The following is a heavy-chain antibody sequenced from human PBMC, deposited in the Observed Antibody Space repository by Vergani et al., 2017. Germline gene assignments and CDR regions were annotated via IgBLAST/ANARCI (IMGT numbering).Heavy chain of an antibody. J-gene: IGHJ6*02. D-gene: IGHD3-9*01. CDR2: IGVGSGNT. Sequence: QMQLVQSGPEVKKPGTSVKVSCKASGFTFTSSAMQWVRQARGQRLEWIGWIGVGSGNTNYAQKFQERVTITRDMSTSTAYMELSSLRSEDTAVYYCATVSSWLLVGDYYYGMDVWGQGTTVTVSS. CDR3: ATVSSWLLVGDYYYGMDV. V-gene: IGHV1-58*02. CDR1: GFTFTSSA.